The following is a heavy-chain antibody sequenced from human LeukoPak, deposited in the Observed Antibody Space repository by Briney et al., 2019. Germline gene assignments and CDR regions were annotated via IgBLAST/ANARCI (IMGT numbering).Heavy chain of an antibody. CDR2: ISSSGNTI. D-gene: IGHD4/OR15-4a*01. CDR3: ARDKDYGFDY. Sequence: PGGSLRLSCAASGLTFSSYDMNWVRQAPGKGLGWVSFISSSGNTIYYADSVKGRFIISRDNAKNSLYLQMNSLRTEDTAVYYCARDKDYGFDYWGQGTLVAVSS. CDR1: GLTFSSYD. J-gene: IGHJ4*02. V-gene: IGHV3-48*03.